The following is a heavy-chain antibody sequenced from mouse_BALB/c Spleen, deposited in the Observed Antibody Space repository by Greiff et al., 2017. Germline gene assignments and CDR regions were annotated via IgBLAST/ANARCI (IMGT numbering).Heavy chain of an antibody. J-gene: IGHJ3*01. D-gene: IGHD4-1*01. V-gene: IGHV5-6-3*01. Sequence: EVQLVESGGGLVQPGGSLKLSCAASGFTFSSYGMSWVRQTPDKRLELVATINSNGGSTYYPDSVKGRFTISRDNAKNTLYLQMSSLKSEDTAMYYCARTWDGFAYWGQGTLVTVSA. CDR3: ARTWDGFAY. CDR2: INSNGGST. CDR1: GFTFSSYG.